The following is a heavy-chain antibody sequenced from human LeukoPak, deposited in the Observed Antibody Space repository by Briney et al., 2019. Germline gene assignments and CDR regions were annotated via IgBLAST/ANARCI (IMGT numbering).Heavy chain of an antibody. CDR2: INPNSGGT. CDR3: ARDHQYQLLSQYYYYHMDV. J-gene: IGHJ6*03. V-gene: IGHV1-2*02. Sequence: ASVKVSCKASGYTFTGYYMHWVRQAPGQGLEWMGWINPNSGGTNYAQKFQGRVTMTRDTSISTAYMELSRLRSDDTAVYYCARDHQYQLLSQYYYYHMDVWGKGTTVTVSS. D-gene: IGHD2-2*01. CDR1: GYTFTGYY.